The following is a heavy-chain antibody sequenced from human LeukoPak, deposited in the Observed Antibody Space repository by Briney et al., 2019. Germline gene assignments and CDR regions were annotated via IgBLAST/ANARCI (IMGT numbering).Heavy chain of an antibody. CDR1: GGSISSYY. CDR3: ARECCYRGDEYNWFDP. V-gene: IGHV4-4*07. CDR2: IYTSGST. Sequence: SETLSLTRTVSGGSISSYYWSWIRQPAGKGLEWIGRIYTSGSTNYNPSLKTRVTMSVDTSKNQFPLKLSSETAEGPCVYYCARECCYRGDEYNWFDPWGQGTLVTVSS. J-gene: IGHJ5*02. D-gene: IGHD5-12*01.